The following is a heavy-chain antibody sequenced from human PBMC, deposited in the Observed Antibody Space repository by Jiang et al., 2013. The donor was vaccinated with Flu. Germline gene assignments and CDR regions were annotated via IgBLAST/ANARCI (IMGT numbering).Heavy chain of an antibody. CDR1: GGTFSSYA. CDR3: ARESRPGSGARYYYYYMDV. Sequence: EVKKPGSSVKVSCKASGGTFSSYAISWVRQAPGQGLEWMGGIIPIFGTANYAQKFQGRVTITADESTSTAYMELSSLRSEDTAVYYCARESRPGSGARYYYYYMDVWGKGTTVTVSS. V-gene: IGHV1-69*01. CDR2: IIPIFGTA. J-gene: IGHJ6*03. D-gene: IGHD1-26*01.